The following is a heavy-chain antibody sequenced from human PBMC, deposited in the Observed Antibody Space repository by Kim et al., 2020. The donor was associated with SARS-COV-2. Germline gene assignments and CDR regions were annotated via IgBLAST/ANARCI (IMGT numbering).Heavy chain of an antibody. CDR3: ARENHDSSGYYLPDYYFDY. CDR1: GGSVSSGSYY. J-gene: IGHJ4*02. CDR2: IYYSGST. D-gene: IGHD3-22*01. Sequence: SETLSLTCTVSGGSVSSGSYYWSWIRQPPGKGLEWIGYIYYSGSTNYNPSLKSRVTISVDTSKNQFSLKLSSVTAADTAVYYCARENHDSSGYYLPDYYFDYWGQGTLVTVSS. V-gene: IGHV4-61*01.